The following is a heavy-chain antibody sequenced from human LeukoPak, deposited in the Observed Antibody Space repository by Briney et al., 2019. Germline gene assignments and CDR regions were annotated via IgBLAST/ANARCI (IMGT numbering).Heavy chain of an antibody. CDR2: INHSGST. J-gene: IGHJ5*02. D-gene: IGHD2-15*01. CDR1: GGSFSGYY. CDR3: ARGDIVVVVAAGPIMNWFDP. Sequence: SETLSLTCAVYGGSFSGYYWSWIRQPPGKGLEWIGEINHSGSTNYNPSLKSRVTISVDTSKNQFSLKLSSVTAADTAVYYCARGDIVVVVAAGPIMNWFDPWGQGTLVTVSS. V-gene: IGHV4-34*01.